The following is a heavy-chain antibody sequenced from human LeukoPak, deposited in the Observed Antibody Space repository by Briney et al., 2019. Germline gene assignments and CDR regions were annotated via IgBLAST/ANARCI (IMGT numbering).Heavy chain of an antibody. J-gene: IGHJ4*02. Sequence: ASVKVSCKASGYTFTSYYMHWVRQAPGKGLEWMGIINPSGGSTNYAHKFQGRVTMTRDTSKNTVYMELSSLRSEDTAVYYCARVRPAAGPAPFFAYWGQGTLVTVSS. D-gene: IGHD6-13*01. CDR1: GYTFTSYY. CDR2: INPSGGST. CDR3: ARVRPAAGPAPFFAY. V-gene: IGHV1-46*01.